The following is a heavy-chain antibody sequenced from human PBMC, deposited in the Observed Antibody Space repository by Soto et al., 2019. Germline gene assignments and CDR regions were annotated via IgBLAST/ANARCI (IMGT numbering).Heavy chain of an antibody. CDR2: IKQDGSEK. CDR3: AREDSSSSDNYYYYGMDV. J-gene: IGHJ6*02. CDR1: GFTFSSYW. Sequence: GGSLRLSCAASGFTFSSYWMSWVRQAPGKGLEWVANIKQDGSEKYYVDSVKGRFTISRDNAKNSLYLQMNSLRAEDTAVYYCAREDSSSSDNYYYYGMDVWGQGTTVTV. V-gene: IGHV3-7*01. D-gene: IGHD6-6*01.